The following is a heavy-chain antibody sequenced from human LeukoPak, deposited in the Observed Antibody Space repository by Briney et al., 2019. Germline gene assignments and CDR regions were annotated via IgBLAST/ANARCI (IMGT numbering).Heavy chain of an antibody. CDR2: ISYSGST. CDR3: ARDDYGDYFDY. CDR1: GGSISSHY. D-gene: IGHD4-17*01. J-gene: IGHJ4*02. V-gene: IGHV4-59*08. Sequence: SETLSLTCTVSGGSISSHYWSWIRQPPGKGLEWSGYISYSGSTNYNPSLKSRVNISVDTSKNQFSLKLSSVTAADTAVYYCARDDYGDYFDYWGQGTLVTVSS.